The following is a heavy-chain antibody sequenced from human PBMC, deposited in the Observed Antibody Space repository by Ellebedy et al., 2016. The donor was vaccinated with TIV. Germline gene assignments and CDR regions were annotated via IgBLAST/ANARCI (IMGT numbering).Heavy chain of an antibody. D-gene: IGHD3-10*01. CDR1: GYTFTSYF. V-gene: IGHV1-46*01. CDR2: INPSGGDT. CDR3: ARDQAGAYYYDSGSYSSGFYYMEV. J-gene: IGHJ6*03. Sequence: ASVKVSCKASGYTFTSYFMHWVRQAPGQGLEWMGIINPSGGDTTYAQKFQGRVTMTRDTSTTTVYMELSSLRSEDTAVYYCARDQAGAYYYDSGSYSSGFYYMEVWGKGTTVTVSS.